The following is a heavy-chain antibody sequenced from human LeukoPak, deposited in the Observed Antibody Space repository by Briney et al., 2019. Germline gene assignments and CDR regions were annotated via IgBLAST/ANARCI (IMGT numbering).Heavy chain of an antibody. D-gene: IGHD3-3*01. CDR3: ARRITIFGVVTMDV. CDR1: GFTFSSYW. V-gene: IGHV3-74*01. J-gene: IGHJ6*02. CDR2: INSDGSST. Sequence: GGSLRLSCAASGFTFSSYWMHWARQAPGKGLVWVSRINSDGSSTSYADSVKGRFTISRDNAKNTLYLQMNSLRAEDTAVYYCARRITIFGVVTMDVWGQGTTVTVSS.